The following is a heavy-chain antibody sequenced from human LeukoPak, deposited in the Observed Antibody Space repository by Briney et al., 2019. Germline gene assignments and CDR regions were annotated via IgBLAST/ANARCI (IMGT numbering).Heavy chain of an antibody. CDR1: GFTFSDYA. J-gene: IGHJ4*02. V-gene: IGHV3-23*01. CDR3: AKSDYYDSSGYPIHFDY. Sequence: GGSLRLSCVASGFTFSDYAMTWVRQAPGKGLEWVSAIRGGGSVTYYADSVKGRFTISRDNSKNTLYLQMNSLRAEDTAVYYCAKSDYYDSSGYPIHFDYWGQGTLVTVSS. D-gene: IGHD3-22*01. CDR2: IRGGGSVT.